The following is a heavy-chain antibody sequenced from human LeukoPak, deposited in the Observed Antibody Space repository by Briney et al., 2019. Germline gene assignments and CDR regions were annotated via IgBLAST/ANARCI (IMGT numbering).Heavy chain of an antibody. CDR2: INPNSGGT. D-gene: IGHD3-3*01. V-gene: IGHV1-2*02. CDR1: GYTFTSYY. Sequence: ASVKVSCKASGYTFTSYYMHWVRQAPGQGLEWMGWINPNSGGTNYAQKFQGRVTMTRDTSISTAYMELSRLRSDDTAVYYCARDERYYDFWSGYYTQYYYYGMDVWGQGTTVTVSS. J-gene: IGHJ6*02. CDR3: ARDERYYDFWSGYYTQYYYYGMDV.